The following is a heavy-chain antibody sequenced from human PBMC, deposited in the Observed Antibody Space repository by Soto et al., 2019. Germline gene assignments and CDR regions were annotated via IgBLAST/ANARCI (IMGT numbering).Heavy chain of an antibody. Sequence: SETLSLTCAVSGDSINSSHWCNWVRQPPGKGLEWIGQISHSGSTNYNPSLTSRVTISVDKSKNHFSLKLTSVTAADTAVYYCARASLSYGDYPPWGIYYYYGMDVWGQGTTVTVSS. CDR3: ARASLSYGDYPPWGIYYYYGMDV. CDR1: GDSINSSHW. V-gene: IGHV4-4*02. J-gene: IGHJ6*02. D-gene: IGHD4-17*01. CDR2: ISHSGST.